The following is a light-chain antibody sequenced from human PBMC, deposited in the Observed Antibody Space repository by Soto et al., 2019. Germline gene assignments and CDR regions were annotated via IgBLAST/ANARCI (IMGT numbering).Light chain of an antibody. V-gene: IGKV3-11*01. Sequence: EIVLTQSPATLSLSPGERATLSCWASQSVNRYLVWYQQKPGQAPRLLMYDASKRATGIPARFSGTGSGTDFALTISRLETDDSAVYYCQQHGGSPFTFGPGTKVDIK. J-gene: IGKJ3*01. CDR2: DAS. CDR1: QSVNRY. CDR3: QQHGGSPFT.